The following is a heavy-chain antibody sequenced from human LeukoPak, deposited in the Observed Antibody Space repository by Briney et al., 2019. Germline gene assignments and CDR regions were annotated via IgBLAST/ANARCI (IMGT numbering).Heavy chain of an antibody. Sequence: GGSLRLSCAASGFTSSRYWMSWVRQAPGKGLEWVSAISGSGGSTYYADSVKGRFTISRDNSKNTLYLQMNSLRAEDTAVYYCAKDSYYYYDSSGYYPSPFDYWGQGTLVTVSS. CDR2: ISGSGGST. CDR1: GFTSSRYW. CDR3: AKDSYYYYDSSGYYPSPFDY. J-gene: IGHJ4*02. V-gene: IGHV3-23*01. D-gene: IGHD3-22*01.